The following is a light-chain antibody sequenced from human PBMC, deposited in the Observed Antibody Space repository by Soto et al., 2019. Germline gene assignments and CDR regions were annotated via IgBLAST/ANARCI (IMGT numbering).Light chain of an antibody. CDR1: SSDVGAYNY. Sequence: QSALTQPASVSGSPGQSITISCTGTSSDVGAYNYVSWYQQRPGKAPKLMIYEVNNRPSGVSDRFSGSKSGNTASLTISGLQAEDESDYYCSSYTTSDTWVFGGGTKLTVL. V-gene: IGLV2-14*01. CDR3: SSYTTSDTWV. J-gene: IGLJ3*02. CDR2: EVN.